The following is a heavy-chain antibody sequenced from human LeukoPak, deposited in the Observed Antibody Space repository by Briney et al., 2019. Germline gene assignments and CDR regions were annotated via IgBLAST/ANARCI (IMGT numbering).Heavy chain of an antibody. CDR2: ISSSGSTI. CDR1: GFTFSSYA. Sequence: GGSLRLSCAASGFTFSSYAMSWVRQAPGKGLEWVSYISSSGSTICYADSVKGRFTISRDNAKNSLYLQMNSLRAEDTAVYYCARAEEGGSYGYWGQGTLVTVSS. D-gene: IGHD1-26*01. J-gene: IGHJ4*02. CDR3: ARAEEGGSYGY. V-gene: IGHV3-48*04.